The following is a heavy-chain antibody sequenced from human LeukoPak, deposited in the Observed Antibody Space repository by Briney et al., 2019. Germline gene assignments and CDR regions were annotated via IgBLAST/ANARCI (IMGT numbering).Heavy chain of an antibody. J-gene: IGHJ4*02. CDR1: GYTFTGYY. D-gene: IGHD4-23*01. CDR2: INPNSGGT. CDR3: ARYTVVTGNFDY. V-gene: IGHV1-2*06. Sequence: GASVKVSCKASGYTFTGYYMHWVRQAPGQGLEWMGRINPNSGGTNYAQKFQGRVTMTRDTSISTAYMELSRLRSDDTAVYYCARYTVVTGNFDYWGQGTLVTVSS.